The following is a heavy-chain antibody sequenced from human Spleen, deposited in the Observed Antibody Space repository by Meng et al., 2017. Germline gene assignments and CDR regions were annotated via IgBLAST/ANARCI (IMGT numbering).Heavy chain of an antibody. V-gene: IGHV1-69*06. CDR3: ARSYNTAMVAGFDP. J-gene: IGHJ5*02. CDR2: IIPIFGTA. D-gene: IGHD5-18*01. CDR1: GGTLSSYA. Sequence: SVKVSCKASGGTLSSYAISWVRQAPGQGLEWMGGIIPIFGTANYAQKFQGRVTITADKSTSTAYMELSSLRSEDTAVYYCARSYNTAMVAGFDPWGQGTLVTVSS.